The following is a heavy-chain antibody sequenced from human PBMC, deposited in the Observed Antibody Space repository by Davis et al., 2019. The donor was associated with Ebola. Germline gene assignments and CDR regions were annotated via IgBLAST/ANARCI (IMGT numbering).Heavy chain of an antibody. CDR2: INHSGST. CDR3: ANRIHGEYYFDY. D-gene: IGHD3-10*01. Sequence: SETLSLTCAVYGGSFSGYYWRWIRQPPGKGLEWIGEINHSGSTNYNPSLKSRVTISVDTSKNQFSLKLSSVTAADTAVYYCANRIHGEYYFDYWGQGTLVTVSS. V-gene: IGHV4-34*01. CDR1: GGSFSGYY. J-gene: IGHJ4*02.